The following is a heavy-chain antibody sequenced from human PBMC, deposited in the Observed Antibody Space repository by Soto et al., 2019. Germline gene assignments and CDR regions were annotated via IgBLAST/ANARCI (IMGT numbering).Heavy chain of an antibody. CDR2: IYYSGST. D-gene: IGHD2-2*01. V-gene: IGHV4-31*03. J-gene: IGHJ4*02. CDR1: GGSISSGGYY. Sequence: SETLSLTCTVSGGSISSGGYYWSWIRQHPGKGLEWIGYIYYSGSTYYNPSLKSRVTISVDTSKNQFSLKLSSVTAADTAVYYCARDGCSSTSCYDYFDYWGQGTLVTVSS. CDR3: ARDGCSSTSCYDYFDY.